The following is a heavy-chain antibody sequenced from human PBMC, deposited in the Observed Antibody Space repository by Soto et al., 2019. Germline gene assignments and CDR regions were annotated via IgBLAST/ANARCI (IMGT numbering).Heavy chain of an antibody. D-gene: IGHD3-10*01. Sequence: SETLSLTCTVSGGSISSSSYYWGWIRQPPGKGLEWIGSIYYSGSTYYNPSLKSRVTISVDTSKNQFSLKLSSVTAADTAVYYGARDTGRARRITMVRGVIIRGAFDIWGQGTMVTVSS. CDR3: ARDTGRARRITMVRGVIIRGAFDI. CDR2: IYYSGST. CDR1: GGSISSSSYY. J-gene: IGHJ3*02. V-gene: IGHV4-39*07.